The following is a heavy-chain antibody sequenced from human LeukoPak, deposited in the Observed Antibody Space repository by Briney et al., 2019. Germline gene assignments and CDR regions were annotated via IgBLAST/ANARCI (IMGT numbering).Heavy chain of an antibody. CDR3: AKDRGYSYGPKIFDY. J-gene: IGHJ4*02. D-gene: IGHD5-18*01. CDR1: GFTVSSNY. CDR2: ISDSGGRI. Sequence: PGGSLRLSCAASGFTVSSNYMSWVRQAPGKGLQWVSSISDSGGRIYYADSVRGRFTISRDNSKNTLYLQMNSLRVEDTAVYYCAKDRGYSYGPKIFDYWGQGTLVTVSS. V-gene: IGHV3-23*01.